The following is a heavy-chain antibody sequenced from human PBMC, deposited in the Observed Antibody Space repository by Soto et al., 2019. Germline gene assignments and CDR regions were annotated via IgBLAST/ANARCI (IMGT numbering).Heavy chain of an antibody. CDR1: GGSINNYY. V-gene: IGHV4-30-4*08. Sequence: SETLSLTCTVSGGSINNYYWSWIRQPPGKGLEWIGYIYYSGSTYYNPSLKSRVTISVDTSKNQFSLKLSSVTAADTAVYYCARDDRYDRDAFDIWGQGTMVTVSS. D-gene: IGHD3-22*01. CDR2: IYYSGST. J-gene: IGHJ3*02. CDR3: ARDDRYDRDAFDI.